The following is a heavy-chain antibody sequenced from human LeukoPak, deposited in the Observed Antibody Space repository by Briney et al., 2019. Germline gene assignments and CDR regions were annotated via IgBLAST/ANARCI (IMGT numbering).Heavy chain of an antibody. CDR2: IWYDGSNK. D-gene: IGHD3-9*01. CDR1: GFTFSSYG. CDR3: ARGIGDILTGYLDYFDY. J-gene: IGHJ4*02. V-gene: IGHV3-33*01. Sequence: PGRSLRLSCAASGFTFSSYGMHWVRQAPGKGLEWVAVIWYDGSNKYYADSVKGRFTISRDNSKNTLYLQMNSLRAEDTAVYYCARGIGDILTGYLDYFDYWGQGTLVTVSS.